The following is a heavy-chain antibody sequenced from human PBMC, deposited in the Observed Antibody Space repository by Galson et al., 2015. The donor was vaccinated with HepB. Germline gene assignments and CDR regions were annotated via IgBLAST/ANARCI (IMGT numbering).Heavy chain of an antibody. CDR2: IWYDGGIK. CDR3: ARRMAAAVIDI. J-gene: IGHJ3*02. Sequence: SLRLSCAASGFTFSTSVMHWVRQVPGKGLEWVAGIWYDGGIKYYADSVKGRFTISRDNSKNTLYLQMISLRVEDTAVYYCARRMAAAVIDIWGQGTMVTVSS. CDR1: GFTFSTSV. D-gene: IGHD6-13*01. V-gene: IGHV3-33*01.